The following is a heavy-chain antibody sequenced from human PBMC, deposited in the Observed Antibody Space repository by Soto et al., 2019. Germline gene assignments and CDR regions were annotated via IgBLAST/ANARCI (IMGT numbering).Heavy chain of an antibody. Sequence: SETLSLTCTVTGCSISSYYWSWIGKPPGRGLEWIGYIYYSGSTNYNPSLKSRVTISVDTSKNQFSLKLSSVTAADTAVYYCARHKRAWEGYCGGDCYLDYWGQGTLITVS. D-gene: IGHD2-21*02. V-gene: IGHV4-59*08. J-gene: IGHJ4*02. CDR2: IYYSGST. CDR3: ARHKRAWEGYCGGDCYLDY. CDR1: GCSISSYY.